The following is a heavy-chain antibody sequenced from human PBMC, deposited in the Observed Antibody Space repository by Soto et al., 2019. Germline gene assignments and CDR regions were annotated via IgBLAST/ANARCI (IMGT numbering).Heavy chain of an antibody. CDR2: IAGGDNT. V-gene: IGHV3-53*01. CDR1: GFTVTRNY. J-gene: IGHJ5*02. D-gene: IGHD3-3*01. Sequence: EVQLVESGGGLIQPGGSLRLSCAASGFTVTRNYMTWVRQAPGKGLEWVSFIAGGDNTFYADSVKGRFTISRDKSKNTLSLQMNSLRAEDTAVYYCAMTHYDFWSGYRFDPWGQGTLVTVSS. CDR3: AMTHYDFWSGYRFDP.